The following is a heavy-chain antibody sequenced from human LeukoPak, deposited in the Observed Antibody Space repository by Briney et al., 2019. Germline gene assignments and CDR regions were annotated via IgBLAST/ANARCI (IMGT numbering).Heavy chain of an antibody. Sequence: GGSLRLSCAASGFTFSSYEMNWVRQAPGKGLEWVSYISSSGSTIYYADSVKGRFTISRDNAKNSLYLQMNSLRAEDTAVYSCARAPDPTGMDVWGKGTTVTVSS. CDR2: ISSSGSTI. J-gene: IGHJ6*04. V-gene: IGHV3-48*03. CDR1: GFTFSSYE. CDR3: ARAPDPTGMDV.